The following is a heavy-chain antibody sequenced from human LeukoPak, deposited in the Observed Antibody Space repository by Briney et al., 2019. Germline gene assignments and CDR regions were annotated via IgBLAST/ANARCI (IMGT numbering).Heavy chain of an antibody. V-gene: IGHV4-61*08. Sequence: PSETLSLTCTVSGGSISSGDYYWSWIRQPPGKGLEWIGRIYTSGSTNYNPSLKSRVTMSVDTSKNQFSLKLSSVTAADTAVYYCARANYYGSRPDYWGQGTLVTVSS. J-gene: IGHJ4*02. D-gene: IGHD3-10*01. CDR3: ARANYYGSRPDY. CDR2: IYTSGST. CDR1: GGSISSGDYY.